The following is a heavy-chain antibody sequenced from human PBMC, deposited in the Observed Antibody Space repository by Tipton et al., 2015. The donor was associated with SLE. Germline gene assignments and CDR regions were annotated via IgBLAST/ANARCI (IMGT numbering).Heavy chain of an antibody. CDR3: ARAREHYEIWSGYYM. CDR1: GGSISFDY. J-gene: IGHJ4*02. Sequence: TLSLTCTVSGGSISFDYWSWIRQSAGRGLEWIGRIYSSGDRDYNPSLRSRVTMLIDASQNQFSLKVSSVTAGDTAVYYCARAREHYEIWSGYYMWGQGTLVTVSS. D-gene: IGHD3-3*01. V-gene: IGHV4-4*07. CDR2: IYSSGDR.